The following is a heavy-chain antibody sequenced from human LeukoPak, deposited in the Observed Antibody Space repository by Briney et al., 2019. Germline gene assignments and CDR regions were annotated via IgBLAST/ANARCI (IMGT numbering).Heavy chain of an antibody. Sequence: SGTLSLTCAVSGVSISSNNWWSWVRQPPGKGLEWIGEIYHTGSTHYNPSLKSRVTISVDKSRNQFSLNLTSVTAADTAVYYCARGSGSYSGGVFDVWGQGTMVTVSS. D-gene: IGHD1-26*01. CDR1: GVSISSNNW. CDR2: IYHTGST. CDR3: ARGSGSYSGGVFDV. J-gene: IGHJ3*01. V-gene: IGHV4-4*02.